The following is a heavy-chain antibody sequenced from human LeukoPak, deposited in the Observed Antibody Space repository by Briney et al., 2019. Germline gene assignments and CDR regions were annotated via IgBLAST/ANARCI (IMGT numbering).Heavy chain of an antibody. V-gene: IGHV3-23*01. CDR1: GITFSDSA. CDR2: ITDSYNT. CDR3: AKDRGSSVYVEHLDY. J-gene: IGHJ4*02. D-gene: IGHD5/OR15-5a*01. Sequence: GGSLRLSCAASGITFSDSAMYWVRQAPGKGLECVSAITDSYNTYYGDSVKGRFTISRDNSKHTLYLQMNNLRSEDTAVYYCAKDRGSSVYVEHLDYWGQGTLVSVSS.